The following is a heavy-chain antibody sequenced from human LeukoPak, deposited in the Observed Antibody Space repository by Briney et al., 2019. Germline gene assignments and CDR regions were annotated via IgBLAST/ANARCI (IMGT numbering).Heavy chain of an antibody. V-gene: IGHV3-30*04. J-gene: IGHJ4*02. CDR2: ISYDGSNK. D-gene: IGHD6-19*01. Sequence: PGRSLRLSCAASGFTFSSYAMHWVRQAPGKGLEWVAVISYDGSNKYYADSVKGRFTISRDNSKNTLYLQMNSLRTEDTAVYHCITGRWLADIFNYWGQGTLVTVSS. CDR3: ITGRWLADIFNY. CDR1: GFTFSSYA.